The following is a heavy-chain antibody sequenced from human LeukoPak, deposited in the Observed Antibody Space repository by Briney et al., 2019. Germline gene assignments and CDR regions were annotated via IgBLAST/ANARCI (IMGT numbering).Heavy chain of an antibody. D-gene: IGHD3-10*01. CDR1: GFTFSSYA. V-gene: IGHV3-23*01. Sequence: QPGGSLRLSCAASGFTFSSYAMSWVRQAPGKGLEWVSAISGSGGSTYYADSVKGRFTISRDNSKNTLYLQMNSLRAEDTAVYYCAKGPYHSTMVRGSLNYWGQGTLVTVSS. J-gene: IGHJ4*02. CDR2: ISGSGGST. CDR3: AKGPYHSTMVRGSLNY.